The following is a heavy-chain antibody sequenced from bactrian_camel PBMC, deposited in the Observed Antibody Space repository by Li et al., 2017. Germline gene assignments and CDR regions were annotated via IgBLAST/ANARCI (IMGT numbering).Heavy chain of an antibody. CDR1: GYAYGSYS. V-gene: IGHV3S40*01. J-gene: IGHJ4*01. D-gene: IGHD6*01. Sequence: QLVESGGGSVQSGGSLRLSCAASGYAYGSYSMGWFRQAPGKGLEWVSTISGAGSATYYDDTVKGRFTISRDNAKNTAYLLMSSLKSEDTALYYCAAGQWYTDEYRYWGQGTQVTVS. CDR3: AAGQWYTDEYRY. CDR2: ISGAGSAT.